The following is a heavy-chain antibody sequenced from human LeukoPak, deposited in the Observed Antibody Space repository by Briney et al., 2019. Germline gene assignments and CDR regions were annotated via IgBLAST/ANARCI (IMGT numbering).Heavy chain of an antibody. CDR1: GGSISSSSYY. CDR2: IYYSGST. CDR3: ARIVTIFGVDYYYGMDV. J-gene: IGHJ6*02. V-gene: IGHV4-39*01. Sequence: SETLSLTCTVSGGSISSSSYYWGWIRQPPGKGLEWIGSIYYSGSTYYNPSLKSRVTISVDTSKNQFPLKLSSVTAADTAVYYCARIVTIFGVDYYYGMDVWGQGTTVTVSS. D-gene: IGHD3-3*01.